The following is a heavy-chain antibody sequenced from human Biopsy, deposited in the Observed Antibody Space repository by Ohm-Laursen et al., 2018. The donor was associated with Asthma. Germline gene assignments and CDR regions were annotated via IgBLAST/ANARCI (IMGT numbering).Heavy chain of an antibody. Sequence: SLRLSCTASGFAVSRDYMFWVRQAPGKGLEWVSVIYSGGTSHTADSVRGRFTISRDYSKSTLYLQMHSLRAEDTAVYYCARGDSSNWSHYYFDYWGRGDLVTVSS. V-gene: IGHV3-53*01. CDR3: ARGDSSNWSHYYFDY. D-gene: IGHD3-9*01. CDR1: GFAVSRDY. CDR2: IYSGGTS. J-gene: IGHJ2*01.